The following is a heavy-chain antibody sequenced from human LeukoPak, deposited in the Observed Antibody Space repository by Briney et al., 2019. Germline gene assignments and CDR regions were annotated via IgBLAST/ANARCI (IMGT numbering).Heavy chain of an antibody. V-gene: IGHV3-30*19. D-gene: IGHD3-3*01. CDR2: ISYDGSNK. J-gene: IGHJ4*02. Sequence: GGSLRLSCAASGFTFSHYGMHWVRQAPGKGLEWVAVISYDGSNKYYADSVKGRFTISRDNFKNTLYLQMNSLRAEDTAVYYCAREPYYDFWSGYSQSLYYFDYWGQGTLVTVSS. CDR1: GFTFSHYG. CDR3: AREPYYDFWSGYSQSLYYFDY.